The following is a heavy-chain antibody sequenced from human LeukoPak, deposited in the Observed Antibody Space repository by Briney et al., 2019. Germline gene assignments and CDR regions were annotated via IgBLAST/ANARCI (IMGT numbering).Heavy chain of an antibody. CDR3: ARDLYDSGGYSSPIDY. V-gene: IGHV3-21*01. Sequence: GGSLRLSCAASVFTFSSYSMNWVRQAPGKGLEWVSSISSSSSHIHSEDSVKGRFNISRDNAKNSLYLQMNSLRAEDTAVYYCARDLYDSGGYSSPIDYWGQGTLVTVSS. CDR1: VFTFSSYS. J-gene: IGHJ4*02. CDR2: ISSSSSHI. D-gene: IGHD3-22*01.